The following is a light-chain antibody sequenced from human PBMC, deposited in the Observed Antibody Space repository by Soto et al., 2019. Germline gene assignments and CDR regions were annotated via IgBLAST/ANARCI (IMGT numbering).Light chain of an antibody. Sequence: QSVLTQPASVSGSPGQSITISCTGTSSDIGGHHFVSWYQQQSGKAPKLVIYEVTDRPSGVSDRFSGSKSGNTASLTISGLQPEDEADYYCNSYTSSSLYVFGTGTKVTVL. CDR3: NSYTSSSLYV. J-gene: IGLJ1*01. V-gene: IGLV2-14*01. CDR1: SSDIGGHHF. CDR2: EVT.